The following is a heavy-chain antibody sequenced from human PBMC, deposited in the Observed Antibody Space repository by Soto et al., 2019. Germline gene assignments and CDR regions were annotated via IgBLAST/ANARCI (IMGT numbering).Heavy chain of an antibody. V-gene: IGHV3-23*01. CDR3: AKDDYDFWSGYYIKPYYYYGMDV. J-gene: IGHJ6*02. CDR1: GFTFSSYA. CDR2: ISGSGGST. D-gene: IGHD3-3*01. Sequence: PGGSLRLSCAASGFTFSSYAMSWVRQAPGKWLEWVSAISGSGGSTYYADSVKGRFTISRDNSKNTLYLQMNSLRAEDTAVYYCAKDDYDFWSGYYIKPYYYYGMDVWGQGXTVTVYS.